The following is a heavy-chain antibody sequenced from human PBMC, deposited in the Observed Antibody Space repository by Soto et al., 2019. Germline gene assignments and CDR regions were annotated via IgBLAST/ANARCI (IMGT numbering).Heavy chain of an antibody. Sequence: PLRLSCIFSQFPFNNYWMSLVLKNPFKLLEWVGRIKSKTDGGTTDYAAPVKGRFTISRDDSKNTLYLQMNSLKTEDTAVYYCSAPSPDYGDPYYYGMEVWGQGTTVTVSS. CDR3: SAPSPDYGDPYYYGMEV. CDR2: IKSKTDGGTT. CDR1: QFPFNNYW. J-gene: IGHJ6*02. V-gene: IGHV3-15*01. D-gene: IGHD4-17*01.